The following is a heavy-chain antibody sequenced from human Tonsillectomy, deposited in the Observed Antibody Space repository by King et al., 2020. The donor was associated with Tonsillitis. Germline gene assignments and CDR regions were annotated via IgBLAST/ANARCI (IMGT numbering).Heavy chain of an antibody. D-gene: IGHD7-27*01. Sequence: VQLVESGGGLIQPGGSLRLSCAASGIPFSTYWMFWVRQGPGKGLEWVSRISPDGTYIRYADSVMGRFTISRDNAKNTLFFQLSSLRAEDTALYYCAREYWGAGDHWGQGSQVIVSS. CDR3: AREYWGAGDH. J-gene: IGHJ4*02. V-gene: IGHV3-74*01. CDR1: GIPFSTYW. CDR2: ISPDGTYI.